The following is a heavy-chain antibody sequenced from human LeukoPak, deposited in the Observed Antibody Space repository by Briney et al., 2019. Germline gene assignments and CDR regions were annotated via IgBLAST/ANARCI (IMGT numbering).Heavy chain of an antibody. D-gene: IGHD3-16*01. V-gene: IGHV4-4*07. J-gene: IGHJ4*02. Sequence: SETLSLSCILRGSSISKYYWSWIRQPPGKGLEWIGRVYTRGSATYSPSLKSRVTMSLDTSKNLFSLKLSSASAADTAVYYCTRGLFYVNSDYAYWGQGTLVTVP. CDR2: VYTRGSA. CDR1: GSSISKYY. CDR3: TRGLFYVNSDYAY.